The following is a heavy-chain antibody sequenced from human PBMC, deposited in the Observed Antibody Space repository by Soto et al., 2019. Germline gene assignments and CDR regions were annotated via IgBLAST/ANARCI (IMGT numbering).Heavy chain of an antibody. Sequence: QVQVVQSGAEVKKPGSSVKVSCKTSGDTFSRYALSWVRQAPGQGLEWMGGVIPLFRTTNYAKKFQGRLTITADESTNTGCMELINLTSEDTAVNFCVPLQPSTKVVRPGVDVWGQATSVTVSS. CDR2: VIPLFRTT. D-gene: IGHD3-10*01. V-gene: IGHV1-69*01. CDR3: VPLQPSTKVVRPGVDV. CDR1: GDTFSRYA. J-gene: IGHJ6*02.